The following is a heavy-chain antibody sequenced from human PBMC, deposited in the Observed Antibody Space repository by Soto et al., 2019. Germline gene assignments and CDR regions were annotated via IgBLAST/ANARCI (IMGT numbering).Heavy chain of an antibody. V-gene: IGHV1-46*01. CDR3: ARGGKLAVAGTLSVFDF. CDR2: VNPSGGGT. J-gene: IGHJ3*01. CDR1: GDTFTSYY. D-gene: IGHD6-19*01. Sequence: QVQLMQSGAEVKKPGASVKVSCNTSGDTFTSYYFHWVRQAPGLRLEWMGTVNPSGGGTFYAQRFRGRVTMTSDTSTSTVYMELSCLSSEDMAIYYCARGGKLAVAGTLSVFDFWGQGTLVTVSS.